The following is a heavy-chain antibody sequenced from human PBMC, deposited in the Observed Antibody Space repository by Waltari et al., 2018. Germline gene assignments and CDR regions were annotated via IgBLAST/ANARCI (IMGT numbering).Heavy chain of an antibody. CDR3: AKDLWRDYDAFDI. J-gene: IGHJ3*02. Sequence: QVQLVESGGGVVQPGRSLRLSCAASGFTFSSYGMHWVRRAPGKGLEWVAVISYDGSNKYYADSVKGRFTISRDNSKNTLYLQMNSLRAEDTAVYYCAKDLWRDYDAFDIWGQGTMVTVSS. CDR2: ISYDGSNK. D-gene: IGHD4-17*01. CDR1: GFTFSSYG. V-gene: IGHV3-30*18.